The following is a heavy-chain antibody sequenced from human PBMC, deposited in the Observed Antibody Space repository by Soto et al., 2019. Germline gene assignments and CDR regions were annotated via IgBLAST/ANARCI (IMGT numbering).Heavy chain of an antibody. Sequence: SETLSLTCAVYGGSFSGYYWSWIRQPPGKGLEWIGEINHSGSTNYNPSLKSRVTISVDTSKNQFSLKLSSVTAADTAVYYCGRDLWGYCGADCYPLDVWGQGTTVTVSS. CDR3: GRDLWGYCGADCYPLDV. CDR1: GGSFSGYY. J-gene: IGHJ6*02. V-gene: IGHV4-34*01. CDR2: INHSGST. D-gene: IGHD2-21*02.